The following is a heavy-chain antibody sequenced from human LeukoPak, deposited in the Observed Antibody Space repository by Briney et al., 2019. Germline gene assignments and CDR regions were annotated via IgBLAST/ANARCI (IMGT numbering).Heavy chain of an antibody. CDR2: ISSSTSFI. V-gene: IGHV3-21*01. D-gene: IGHD3-22*01. CDR1: GFTFSSYS. CDR3: ARARDSSCYYWFDP. J-gene: IGHJ5*02. Sequence: GGSLRLSCAASGFTFSSYSMNWVRQAPGKGLEWVSSISSSTSFIYYADSVKGRFTISRDNAKNSLFLQMNSLRAEDTAVYYCARARDSSCYYWFDPWGQGTLVTVSS.